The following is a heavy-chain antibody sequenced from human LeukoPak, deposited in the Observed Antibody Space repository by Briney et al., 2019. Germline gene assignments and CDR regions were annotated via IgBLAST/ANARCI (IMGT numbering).Heavy chain of an antibody. Sequence: GGSLRLSCATSGFTFNSYWMSWVRQAPGKGLEWVASIKEDGSEQYYVDSVKGRFTISRDNAKNSLYLQMNSLRAEDMAVYYCAREDDWNYEDYWGQGTLVTVSS. D-gene: IGHD1-7*01. CDR3: AREDDWNYEDY. CDR2: IKEDGSEQ. V-gene: IGHV3-7*01. J-gene: IGHJ4*02. CDR1: GFTFNSYW.